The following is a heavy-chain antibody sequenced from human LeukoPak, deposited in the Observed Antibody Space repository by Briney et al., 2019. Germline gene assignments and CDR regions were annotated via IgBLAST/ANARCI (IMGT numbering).Heavy chain of an antibody. D-gene: IGHD3-22*01. J-gene: IGHJ2*01. CDR2: ISSSGSTI. CDR3: ARAASSGYYSPGSYWYFGL. V-gene: IGHV3-48*03. CDR1: GFTFSSYE. Sequence: PGGSLRLSCAASGFTFSSYEMNWVRQAPGKGLEWVSYISSSGSTIYYADSVKGRFTISRDNAKNSLYLQMNSLRAEDTAVYYCARAASSGYYSPGSYWYFGLWGRGTLVTVSS.